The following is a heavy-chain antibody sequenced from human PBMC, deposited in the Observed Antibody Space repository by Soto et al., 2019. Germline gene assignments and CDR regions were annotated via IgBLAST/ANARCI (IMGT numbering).Heavy chain of an antibody. CDR2: IYYSGST. Sequence: ASETLSLTCTVSGGSISSYYRSWIRQPPGKGLEWIGYIYYSGSTNYNPSLKSRVTISVDTSKNQFSLKLSSVTAADTAVYYCARDYGSGSPPSYYYYYGMDVWGQGTTVTVSS. CDR1: GGSISSYY. J-gene: IGHJ6*02. V-gene: IGHV4-59*01. CDR3: ARDYGSGSPPSYYYYYGMDV. D-gene: IGHD3-10*01.